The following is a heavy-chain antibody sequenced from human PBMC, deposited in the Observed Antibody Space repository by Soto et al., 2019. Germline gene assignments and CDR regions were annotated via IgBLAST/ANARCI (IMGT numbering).Heavy chain of an antibody. Sequence: PGESLKISCKGSGYSFTSYWISWVRQMPGKGLEWMGRIDPSDSYTNYSPSFQGHVTISADKSISTAYLQWSSLKASDTAMYYCATPNSYYYDSSGYKVVEHGMDVWGQGTTVTVSS. CDR1: GYSFTSYW. CDR2: IDPSDSYT. J-gene: IGHJ6*02. D-gene: IGHD3-22*01. CDR3: ATPNSYYYDSSGYKVVEHGMDV. V-gene: IGHV5-10-1*01.